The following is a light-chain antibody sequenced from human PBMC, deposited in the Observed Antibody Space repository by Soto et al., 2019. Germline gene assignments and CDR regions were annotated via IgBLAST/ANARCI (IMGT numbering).Light chain of an antibody. Sequence: VLTQSPDTLSLYPGERATLSCRASQTISSGYLAWYQQRPGQAPRLLIYAASRRATGIPDRFNGRGSGTDFTLTINTLEPEDFAVYYCQLFGTSRTFGQGTKVEVK. J-gene: IGKJ1*01. CDR3: QLFGTSRT. CDR1: QTISSGY. CDR2: AAS. V-gene: IGKV3-20*01.